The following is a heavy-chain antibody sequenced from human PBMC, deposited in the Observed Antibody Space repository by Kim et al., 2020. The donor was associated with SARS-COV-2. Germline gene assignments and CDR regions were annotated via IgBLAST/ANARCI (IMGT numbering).Heavy chain of an antibody. CDR2: INPNSGGT. V-gene: IGHV1-2*02. J-gene: IGHJ4*02. Sequence: ASVKVSCKASGYTFTGYYMHWVRQAPGQGLEWMGWINPNSGGTNYAQKFQGRVTMTRDTSISTAYMELSRLRSDDTAVYYCARSEGYDYVWDYWGQGTLVTVSS. CDR3: ARSEGYDYVWDY. D-gene: IGHD3-16*01. CDR1: GYTFTGYY.